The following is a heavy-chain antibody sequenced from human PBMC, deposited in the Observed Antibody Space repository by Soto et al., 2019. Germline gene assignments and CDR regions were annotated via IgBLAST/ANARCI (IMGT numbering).Heavy chain of an antibody. J-gene: IGHJ6*02. CDR2: INPSGGST. Sequence: ASVKVCCKASGYTFTSYYMHWVRQAPGQGLEWMGIINPSGGSTSYAQKFQGRVTMTRDTSTSTVYMELSSLRSEDTAVYYCARERGGRGYSYGTGMDVWGQGTTVTVSS. CDR3: ARERGGRGYSYGTGMDV. CDR1: GYTFTSYY. V-gene: IGHV1-46*01. D-gene: IGHD5-18*01.